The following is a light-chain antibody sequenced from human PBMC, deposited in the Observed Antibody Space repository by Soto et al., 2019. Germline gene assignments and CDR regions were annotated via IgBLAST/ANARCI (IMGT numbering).Light chain of an antibody. CDR1: QSIRSY. CDR2: AAS. J-gene: IGKJ4*01. CDR3: QQTSSTPT. V-gene: IGKV1-39*01. Sequence: DIQLTQSPSSLSASVGDRVTITCRASQSIRSYLNWYQQKPGKAPKLLIYAASSLQTGVSSRFSGSGSGTDFTLTISNLQPEDFATYYCQQTSSTPTFGGGTRWIS.